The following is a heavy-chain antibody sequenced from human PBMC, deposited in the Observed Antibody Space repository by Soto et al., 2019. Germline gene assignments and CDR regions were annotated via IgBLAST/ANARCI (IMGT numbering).Heavy chain of an antibody. Sequence: PGGSLRLSCAASGFTFSGSAMHWVRQASGKGLEWVGRIRSKANSYATAYAASVKGRFTISRDDSKNTAYLQMNSLKTEDTAVYYCTRHSADIVATIANGYYGMDVWGQGTTVTVSS. J-gene: IGHJ6*02. CDR2: IRSKANSYAT. D-gene: IGHD5-12*01. V-gene: IGHV3-73*01. CDR3: TRHSADIVATIANGYYGMDV. CDR1: GFTFSGSA.